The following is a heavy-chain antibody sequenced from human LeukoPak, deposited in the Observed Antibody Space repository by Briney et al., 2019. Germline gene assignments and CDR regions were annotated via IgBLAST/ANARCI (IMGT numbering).Heavy chain of an antibody. CDR2: INPSGGST. D-gene: IGHD3-3*01. J-gene: IGHJ5*02. CDR1: GYTFTSYY. Sequence: ASVKVSCKASGYTFTSYYMHWVRQAPGQGLEWMGIINPSGGSTSYAQKLQGRVTMTTDTSTSTAYMELRSLRSDDTAVYYCARDITIFESGFDPWGQGTLVTVSS. CDR3: ARDITIFESGFDP. V-gene: IGHV1-46*01.